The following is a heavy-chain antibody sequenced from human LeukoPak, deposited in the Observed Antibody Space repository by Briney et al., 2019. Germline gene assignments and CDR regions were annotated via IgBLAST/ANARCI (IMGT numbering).Heavy chain of an antibody. J-gene: IGHJ6*03. CDR2: IYTSGST. V-gene: IGHV4-4*07. Sequence: SETLSLTCTVSGYSISSGYYWGWIRQPAGKGLEWIGRIYTSGSTNYNPSLKSRVTMSVDTSKNQFSLKLSSVTAADTAVYYCARDAPGVSRSRDYGDYGDPYYYYYYMDVWGKGTTVTISS. D-gene: IGHD4-17*01. CDR1: GYSISSGYY. CDR3: ARDAPGVSRSRDYGDYGDPYYYYYYMDV.